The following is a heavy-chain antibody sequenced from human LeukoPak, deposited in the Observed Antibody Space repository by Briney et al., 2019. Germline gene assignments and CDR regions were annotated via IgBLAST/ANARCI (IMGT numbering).Heavy chain of an antibody. CDR3: VRESSGGRLSGLRDFDY. CDR1: GLTFSDYN. CDR2: ISSDGSDK. D-gene: IGHD5-12*01. V-gene: IGHV3-30*04. Sequence: GMSLRLSRAASGLTFSDYNIHWVRQAPGKGLEWVALISSDGSDKYHADSVKGRFTISRGNSKDTLYLQMNSLRTEDTAVYYCVRESSGGRLSGLRDFDYWGQGTLVTVSS. J-gene: IGHJ4*02.